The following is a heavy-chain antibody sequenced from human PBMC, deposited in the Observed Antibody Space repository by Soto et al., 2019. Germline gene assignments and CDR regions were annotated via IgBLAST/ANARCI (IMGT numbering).Heavy chain of an antibody. V-gene: IGHV3-23*01. Sequence: EVQLLESGGGLVQPGGSLRLSCAASGFTFSSFAMNWVRQAPGKGLECVSTINTSGGSSHYADSVKGRFTISRDNSKNPLSLQMGDLRAEDAAVYYCPKDWQPGPWGQGTLVTVSS. CDR2: INTSGGSS. J-gene: IGHJ5*02. CDR1: GFTFSSFA. CDR3: PKDWQPGP. D-gene: IGHD6-13*01.